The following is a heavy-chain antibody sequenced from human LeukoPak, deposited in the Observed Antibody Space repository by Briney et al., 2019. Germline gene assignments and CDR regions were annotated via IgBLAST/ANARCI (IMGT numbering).Heavy chain of an antibody. V-gene: IGHV1-69*05. CDR2: IIPIFGTA. CDR3: ARVVTDSSSWSSPVPAEYFQH. J-gene: IGHJ1*01. Sequence: SLKVSCKASGGTFTSYAISWVRQAPGQGLEWRGRIIPIFGTANYAQKFQGRVTITTDESTSTAYMEMSSLRSEDTAVYYCARVVTDSSSWSSPVPAEYFQHWGQGTLVTVSS. D-gene: IGHD6-13*01. CDR1: GGTFTSYA.